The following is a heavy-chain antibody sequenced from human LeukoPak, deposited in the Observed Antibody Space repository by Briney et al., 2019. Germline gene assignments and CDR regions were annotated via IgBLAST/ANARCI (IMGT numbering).Heavy chain of an antibody. CDR1: GSSFSSST. J-gene: IGHJ4*02. Sequence: GGLLLLSCASAGSSFSSSTLCLVREPRGRGLEVASAISNNGGYTYYAVSVQSRFTISRDNSKSTLCLQMNSLRYEDTAVYYCAKQLGYCSDGSCYIPYWGQGTLVTVAS. V-gene: IGHV3-23*01. CDR2: ISNNGGYT. CDR3: AKQLGYCSDGSCYIPY. D-gene: IGHD2-15*01.